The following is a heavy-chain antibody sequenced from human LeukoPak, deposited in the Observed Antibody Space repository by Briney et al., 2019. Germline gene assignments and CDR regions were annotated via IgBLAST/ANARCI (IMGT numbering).Heavy chain of an antibody. CDR2: IWYDGTYK. Sequence: PGGSLRLSCAASGFPFNKYGIHWVRQAPGKGLEWVTFIWYDGTYKDYGDSVKGRFTISRDNSKNTVYLQMNSLRTEDTALYYCAKFRGPYGSGNYFDYWGQGTLVTVSS. CDR1: GFPFNKYG. CDR3: AKFRGPYGSGNYFDY. V-gene: IGHV3-30*02. D-gene: IGHD3-10*01. J-gene: IGHJ4*02.